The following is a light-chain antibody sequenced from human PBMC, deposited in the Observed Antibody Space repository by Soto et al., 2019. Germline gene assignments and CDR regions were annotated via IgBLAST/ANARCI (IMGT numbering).Light chain of an antibody. CDR3: QQYHRYSP. Sequence: DIQMTQSPSTLSASVGDRVTITCRASQSINAWLAWYQRKPGKAPKLLIYDVSTLASGVPSRFSGSASGTEFTLTISNLESDDFASYYCQQYHRYSPFGQGTKVDI. V-gene: IGKV1-5*01. CDR1: QSINAW. CDR2: DVS. J-gene: IGKJ1*01.